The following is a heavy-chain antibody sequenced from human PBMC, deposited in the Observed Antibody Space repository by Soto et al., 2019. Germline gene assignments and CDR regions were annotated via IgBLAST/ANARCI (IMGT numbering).Heavy chain of an antibody. CDR1: GYTFTSYA. D-gene: IGHD6-13*01. CDR3: ARGSLGSREAAAGGSDV. Sequence: ASVKVSCKASGYTFTSYAIHWVRQAPGQRLEWMGWINAGNGNTKYSQKFQGRVTITRDTSASTAYMELSSLRSEDTAVYYCARGSLGSREAAAGGSDVWGQGTTVTVSS. J-gene: IGHJ6*02. V-gene: IGHV1-3*01. CDR2: INAGNGNT.